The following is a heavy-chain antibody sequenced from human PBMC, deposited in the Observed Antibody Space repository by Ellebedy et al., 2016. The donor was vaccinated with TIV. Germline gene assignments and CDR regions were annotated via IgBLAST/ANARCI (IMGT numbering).Heavy chain of an antibody. J-gene: IGHJ6*02. CDR3: ARGPWAAAGNDYYYGMDV. CDR1: GYTFTSYY. D-gene: IGHD6-13*01. CDR2: INPSGGST. V-gene: IGHV1-46*01. Sequence: AASVKVSCKASGYTFTSYYMHWARQAPGQGLEWMGIINPSGGSTNYAQKLQGRVTMTTDTSTSTAYMELRSLRSDDTAVYYCARGPWAAAGNDYYYGMDVWGQGTTVTVSS.